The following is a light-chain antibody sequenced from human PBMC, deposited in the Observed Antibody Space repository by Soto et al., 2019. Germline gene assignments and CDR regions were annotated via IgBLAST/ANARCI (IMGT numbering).Light chain of an antibody. J-gene: IGKJ3*01. CDR3: QQYGRSPFT. CDR1: QSVSSF. Sequence: EIVLTQSPGTLSLSPGERATLSCRASQSVSSFLAWYQQSPGQAPRLLIFGTSSRAAGIPDRFSGSGSGTDFTLTISGLEPEDFAVYYCQQYGRSPFTFGPGTKVAIK. V-gene: IGKV3-20*01. CDR2: GTS.